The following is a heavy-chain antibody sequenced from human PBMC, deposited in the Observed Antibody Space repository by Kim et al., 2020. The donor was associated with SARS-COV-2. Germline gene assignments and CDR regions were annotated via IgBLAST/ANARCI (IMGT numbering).Heavy chain of an antibody. J-gene: IGHJ3*01. V-gene: IGHV3-73*01. Sequence: GGSLRLSCGAAGFTFSDSAMHWACRAAGEGLEWDCRSRSKVHGYATAYSESVRGRFRISTDDSTNTAYLQMNRRKTEDTAVYYCTRVPGTTLAFWDGFD. D-gene: IGHD1-1*01. CDR1: GFTFSDSA. CDR2: SRSKVHGYAT. CDR3: TRVPGTTLAFWDGFD.